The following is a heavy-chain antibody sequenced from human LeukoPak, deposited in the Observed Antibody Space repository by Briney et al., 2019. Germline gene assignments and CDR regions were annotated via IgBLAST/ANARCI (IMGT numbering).Heavy chain of an antibody. CDR1: GGSISSYY. CDR2: IYYSGST. V-gene: IGHV4-59*01. Sequence: KPSETLSLTCTVSGGSISSYYWSWIRQPPGKGLEWIGYIYYSGSTNYNPSLRSRVTISVETSKNQFSLKLSSVTAADTAVYYCAREYSSSSPFDPWGQGTLVTVSS. D-gene: IGHD6-13*01. J-gene: IGHJ5*02. CDR3: AREYSSSSPFDP.